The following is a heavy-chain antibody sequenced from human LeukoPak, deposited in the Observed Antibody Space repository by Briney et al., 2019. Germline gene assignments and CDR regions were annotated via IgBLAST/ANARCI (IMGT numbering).Heavy chain of an antibody. CDR2: IKQDGSEK. D-gene: IGHD5-12*01. V-gene: IGHV3-7*01. CDR3: ATPLDGYNYPLLY. CDR1: GFTFSSYW. J-gene: IGHJ4*02. Sequence: PGGSLRLSCAASGFTFSSYWMSWVRQAPGKGLEWVANIKQDGSEKYYVDSVKGRFTISRDNAKNSLYLQMNSLRAEDTAVYYCATPLDGYNYPLLYWGQGTLVTVSS.